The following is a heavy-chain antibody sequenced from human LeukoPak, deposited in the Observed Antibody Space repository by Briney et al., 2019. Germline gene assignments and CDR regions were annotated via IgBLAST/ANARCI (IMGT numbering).Heavy chain of an antibody. J-gene: IGHJ4*02. V-gene: IGHV4-61*01. Sequence: SETLSLTCTVSGGSVSSGSYYWSWIRQPPGKGLEWIGRIYTSGSTNYNPSLKSRVTMSVDTSKNQFSLKLSSVTAADTAVYYCARASLSYSSGWYSYYFDYWGQGTLVTVSS. CDR2: IYTSGST. CDR3: ARASLSYSSGWYSYYFDY. CDR1: GGSVSSGSYY. D-gene: IGHD6-19*01.